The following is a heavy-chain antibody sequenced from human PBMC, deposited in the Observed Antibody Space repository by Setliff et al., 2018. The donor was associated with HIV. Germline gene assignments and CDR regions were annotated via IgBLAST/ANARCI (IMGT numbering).Heavy chain of an antibody. V-gene: IGHV4-61*02. J-gene: IGHJ5*02. CDR1: SGTYY. CDR2: VSSRGDT. D-gene: IGHD4-17*01. Sequence: SGTYYWSWIRQPAGKGLEWIGRVSSRGDTNYNPSLKSRVTMPVDTSKNQFSLKLTSVTASDTAVYYCARAAAGNTGPFDLWGQGSPVTVSS. CDR3: ARAAAGNTGPFDL.